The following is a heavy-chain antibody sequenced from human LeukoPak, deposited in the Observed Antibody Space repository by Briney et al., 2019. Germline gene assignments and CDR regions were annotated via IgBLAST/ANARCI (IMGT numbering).Heavy chain of an antibody. CDR1: GFTFSSYA. V-gene: IGHV3-23*01. CDR2: IATSGET. CDR3: ANYKRGPTYYFES. J-gene: IGHJ4*02. D-gene: IGHD3-10*01. Sequence: GDSLTLSCAASGFTFSSYAMSWVRQAPGKGLEWVSVIATSGETFYAESLRDRFTISRDNSKNTVFLQMSSLRAEDTATYYCANYKRGPTYYFESWGQGTLVTVSS.